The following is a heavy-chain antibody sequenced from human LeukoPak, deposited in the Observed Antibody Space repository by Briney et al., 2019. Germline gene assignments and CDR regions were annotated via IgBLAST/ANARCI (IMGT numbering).Heavy chain of an antibody. D-gene: IGHD2-15*01. V-gene: IGHV3-7*01. CDR3: ARTRGDCSGGSCYFDAFDI. CDR2: IKPDGSEK. CDR1: GFTFSSYW. Sequence: GGSLRLSCAASGFTFSSYWMSWVRQAPGKGLEWVANIKPDGSEKYYVDSVEGRFTISRDNAKNTLYLQMNSLRAEDTAVYYCARTRGDCSGGSCYFDAFDIWGQGTMATVSS. J-gene: IGHJ3*02.